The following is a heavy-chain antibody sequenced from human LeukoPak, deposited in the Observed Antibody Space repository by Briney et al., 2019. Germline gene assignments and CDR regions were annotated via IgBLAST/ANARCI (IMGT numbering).Heavy chain of an antibody. CDR1: GGSFSGYY. J-gene: IGHJ5*02. D-gene: IGHD3-16*01. Sequence: SETLSLTCAVYGGSFSGYYRSWIRQPPGKGLEWIGEINHSGSTNYNPSLKSRVTISVDTSKNQFSLKLSSVTAADTAVYYCARGLWGRPNWFDPWGQGTLVTVSS. CDR2: INHSGST. V-gene: IGHV4-34*01. CDR3: ARGLWGRPNWFDP.